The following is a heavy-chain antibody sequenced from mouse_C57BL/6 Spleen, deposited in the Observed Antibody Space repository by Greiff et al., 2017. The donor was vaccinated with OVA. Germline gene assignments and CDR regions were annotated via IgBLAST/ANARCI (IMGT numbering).Heavy chain of an antibody. J-gene: IGHJ4*01. V-gene: IGHV1-64*01. Sequence: QVQLKQPGAELVKPGASVKLSCKASGYTFTSYWMHWVKQRPGQGLEWIGMIHPNSGSTNYNEKFKSKATLTVDKSSSTAYMQLSSLTSEDSAVYYCARSYYIRAMDYWGQGTSVTVSS. CDR3: ARSYYIRAMDY. CDR1: GYTFTSYW. D-gene: IGHD2-12*01. CDR2: IHPNSGST.